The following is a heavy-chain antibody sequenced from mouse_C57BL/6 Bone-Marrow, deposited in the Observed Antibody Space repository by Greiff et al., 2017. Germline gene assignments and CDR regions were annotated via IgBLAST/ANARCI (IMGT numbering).Heavy chain of an antibody. CDR3: AKHGIYGNYDAMDY. J-gene: IGHJ4*01. D-gene: IGHD2-1*01. V-gene: IGHV2-9*01. CDR2: IWGGGST. CDR1: GFSLTSYG. Sequence: VQGVESGPGLVAPSQSLSITCPVSGFSLTSYGVDWVRQPPGKGLAWLGVIWGGGSTNYTSAPMSRLSISKDNTKIQVFLKMNSLQTDDTAMYYCAKHGIYGNYDAMDYWGEGTSDTVSS.